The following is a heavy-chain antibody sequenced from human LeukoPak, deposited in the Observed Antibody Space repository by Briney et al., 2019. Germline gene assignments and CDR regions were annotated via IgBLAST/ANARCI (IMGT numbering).Heavy chain of an antibody. CDR3: ARTYYDSSGYYYALDY. V-gene: IGHV1-69*13. Sequence: ASVKVSCKASGGTFSSYAISWVRQAPGQGLEWMGGIIPIFGTANYAQKFQGRVTITADESTSTAYMELSSLRSEDTAVYYCARTYYDSSGYYYALDYWGQGTLVTVSS. CDR1: GGTFSSYA. D-gene: IGHD3-22*01. CDR2: IIPIFGTA. J-gene: IGHJ4*02.